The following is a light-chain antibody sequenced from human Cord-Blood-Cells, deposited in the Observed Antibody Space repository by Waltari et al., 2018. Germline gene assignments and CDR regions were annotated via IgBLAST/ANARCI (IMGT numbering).Light chain of an antibody. Sequence: DIQMTQSPSTLSASVGDRVTITCRASQSISSWLAWYQLKPGKAPKLLIYKASSLESGVPSRFSGSGSGTEFTLTISSLQPGDFATYYGQQYNSYSPYTFGQGTKLEIK. CDR1: QSISSW. V-gene: IGKV1-5*03. J-gene: IGKJ2*01. CDR3: QQYNSYSPYT. CDR2: KAS.